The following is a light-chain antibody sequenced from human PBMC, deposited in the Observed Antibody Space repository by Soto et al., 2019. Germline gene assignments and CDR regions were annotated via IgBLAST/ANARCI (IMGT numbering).Light chain of an antibody. CDR3: SSYTTTSTYV. CDR2: HVS. V-gene: IGLV2-14*01. CDR1: SSDVGGYNY. J-gene: IGLJ1*01. Sequence: QSALTQPASVSGSPGQSLTISCTGSSSDVGGYNYVSWYQQYPGKAPKLIIYHVSNPPSGVSDRFSGSKSGNSASLTISGLQAEDEADYYCSSYTTTSTYVFGTGTKVTVL.